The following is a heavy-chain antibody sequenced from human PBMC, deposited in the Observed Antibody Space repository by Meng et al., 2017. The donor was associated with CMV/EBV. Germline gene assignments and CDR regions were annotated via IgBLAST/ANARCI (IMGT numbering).Heavy chain of an antibody. CDR2: IYTSGST. CDR3: ARGPEVDYGDYVGLDY. J-gene: IGHJ4*02. V-gene: IGHV4-4*07. D-gene: IGHD4-17*01. Sequence: GLVLVNHSAPWPSPSLVRGGSISSYYWSWIRQPAGKGLEWIGRIYTSGSTNYNPSLKSRVTMSVDTSKNQFSLKLSSVTAADTAVYYCARGPEVDYGDYVGLDYWGQGTLVTVSS. CDR1: GGSISSYY.